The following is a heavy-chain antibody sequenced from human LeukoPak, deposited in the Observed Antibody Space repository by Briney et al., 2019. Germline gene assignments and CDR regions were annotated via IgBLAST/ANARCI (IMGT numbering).Heavy chain of an antibody. V-gene: IGHV3-33*01. J-gene: IGHJ4*02. CDR3: ASKGQYCGTLTCKDY. CDR2: IWNDGSNK. D-gene: IGHD2-21*01. CDR1: GFTFSHYG. Sequence: GRSLRLSCAASGFTFSHYGMHWVRQAPGRGLEWVAVIWNDGSNKYYADSVKGRFTISRDNSQNTVDLHMNSLRAEDTAVYYCASKGQYCGTLTCKDYWGRGTLVTVSS.